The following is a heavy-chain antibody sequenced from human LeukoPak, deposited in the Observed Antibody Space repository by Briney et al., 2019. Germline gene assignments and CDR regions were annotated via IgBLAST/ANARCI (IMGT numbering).Heavy chain of an antibody. Sequence: PGGSLRLSCVASGFNFRESWMNWVRQAPGKGLEWVGRVRRQTEDATPDYPAPVKGRFTISRDDSKNMVYLQMNFLKIEDTAVYYCTTRVVTTNDFWGQGTLVTVSS. J-gene: IGHJ4*02. CDR1: GFNFRESW. CDR2: VRRQTEDATP. CDR3: TTRVVTTNDF. V-gene: IGHV3-15*01. D-gene: IGHD2-21*02.